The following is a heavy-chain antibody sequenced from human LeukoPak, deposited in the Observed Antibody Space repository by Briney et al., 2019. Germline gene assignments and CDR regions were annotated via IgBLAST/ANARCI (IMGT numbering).Heavy chain of an antibody. D-gene: IGHD3-9*01. V-gene: IGHV4-61*02. CDR1: GGSISSGSYY. CDR3: ARHPPISDYDILTGYSLAFDI. J-gene: IGHJ3*02. CDR2: IYTSGST. Sequence: PSETLSLTCTVSGGSISSGSYYWSWIRQPAGKGLEWIGRIYTSGSTNYNPSLKSRVTISVDTSKNQFSLKLSSVTAADTAVYYCARHPPISDYDILTGYSLAFDIWGQGTMVTVSS.